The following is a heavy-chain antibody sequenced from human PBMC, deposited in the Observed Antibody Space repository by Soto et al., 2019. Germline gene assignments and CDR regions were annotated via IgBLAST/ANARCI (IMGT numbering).Heavy chain of an antibody. D-gene: IGHD4-17*01. J-gene: IGHJ6*02. CDR2: ISAYNGNT. CDR1: GYTFTSYG. CDR3: ARDGLTTGYPYYYYGMDV. Sequence: ASVKVSCKASGYTFTSYGISWVRQAPGQGLEWMGWISAYNGNTNYAEKLQGRVTMTTDTSTSTAYMELRSLRSDDTAVYYCARDGLTTGYPYYYYGMDVWGQGTTVTAP. V-gene: IGHV1-18*01.